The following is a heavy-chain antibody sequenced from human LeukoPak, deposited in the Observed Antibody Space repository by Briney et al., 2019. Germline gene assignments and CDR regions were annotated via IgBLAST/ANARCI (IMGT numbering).Heavy chain of an antibody. V-gene: IGHV1-18*04. CDR3: AREPLYCSGGSCPLWFDP. J-gene: IGHJ5*02. Sequence: ASVKVSCKASGYTFTGYYMHWVRQAPGQGLEWMGWISAYNGNTNYAQKLQGRVTMTTDTSTSTAYMELRSLRSDDTAVYYCAREPLYCSGGSCPLWFDPWGQGTLVTVSS. CDR2: ISAYNGNT. CDR1: GYTFTGYY. D-gene: IGHD2-15*01.